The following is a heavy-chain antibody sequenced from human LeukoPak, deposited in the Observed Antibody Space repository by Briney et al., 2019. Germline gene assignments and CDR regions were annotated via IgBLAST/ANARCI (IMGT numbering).Heavy chain of an antibody. J-gene: IGHJ4*02. CDR1: GFTFSSYA. D-gene: IGHD6-13*01. CDR2: FSGSGGST. CDR3: AKRVQQLVTYYFDY. V-gene: IGHV3-23*01. Sequence: GGSLRLSCAASGFTFSSYAMSWVRQAPGRGLEGVSAFSGSGGSTSYADAVKGRFSISRENSKNTLYLQMNSVGADDTAVDYCAKRVQQLVTYYFDYWGQGTLVTVSS.